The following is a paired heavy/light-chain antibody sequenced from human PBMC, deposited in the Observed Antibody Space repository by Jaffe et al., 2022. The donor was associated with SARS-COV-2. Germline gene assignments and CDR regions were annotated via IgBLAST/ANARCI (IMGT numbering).Heavy chain of an antibody. V-gene: IGHV3-33*01. D-gene: IGHD2-15*01. Sequence: QVQLVESGGGVVQPGRSLRLSCAASGFTFSSYGMHWVRQAPGKGLEWVAVIWYDGSNKYYADSVKGRFTISRDNSKNTLYLQMNSLRAEDTAVYYCAREVELLQDYYYGMDVWGQGTTVTVSS. CDR3: AREVELLQDYYYGMDV. CDR2: IWYDGSNK. CDR1: GFTFSSYG. J-gene: IGHJ6*02.
Light chain of an antibody. CDR1: QGISSY. V-gene: IGKV1-9*01. CDR3: QQLNSYPG. J-gene: IGKJ5*01. CDR2: AAS. Sequence: DIQLTQSPSFLSASVGDRVTITCRASQGISSYLAWYQQKPGKAPKLLIYAASTLQSGVPSRFSGSGSGTEFTLTISSLQPEDFATYYCQQLNSYPGFGQGTRLEIK.